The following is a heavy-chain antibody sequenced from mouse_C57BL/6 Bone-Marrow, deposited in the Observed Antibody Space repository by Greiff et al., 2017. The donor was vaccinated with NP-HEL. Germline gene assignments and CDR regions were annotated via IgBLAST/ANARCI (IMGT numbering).Heavy chain of an antibody. CDR2: IHPNSGST. V-gene: IGHV1-64*01. J-gene: IGHJ1*03. D-gene: IGHD1-1*01. CDR1: GYTFTSYW. CDR3: ARDTTVGDYRYFDV. Sequence: QVQLQQPGAELVKPGASVKLSCKASGYTFTSYWMHWVKQRPGQGLEWIGMIHPNSGSTNYNEKFKSKATLTVDKSSSTAYMQLSSLTSEDSAVYYDARDTTVGDYRYFDVWGTGTTVTVSA.